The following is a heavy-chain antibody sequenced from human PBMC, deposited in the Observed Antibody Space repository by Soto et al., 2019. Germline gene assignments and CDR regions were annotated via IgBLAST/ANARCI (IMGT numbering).Heavy chain of an antibody. CDR1: GFTFKSYA. Sequence: EVQLLESGGDLVQPGGSLRLSCAASGFTFKSYAVSWVRQAPGKGLEWVSVITGSGDSTYYADSVKGRFTISRDNSKNTLYLQMNSLRAEDTAVYYSARVREFYGDRLYYYYGMDVWGQGTTVTVSS. D-gene: IGHD4-17*01. CDR3: ARVREFYGDRLYYYYGMDV. J-gene: IGHJ6*02. CDR2: ITGSGDST. V-gene: IGHV3-23*01.